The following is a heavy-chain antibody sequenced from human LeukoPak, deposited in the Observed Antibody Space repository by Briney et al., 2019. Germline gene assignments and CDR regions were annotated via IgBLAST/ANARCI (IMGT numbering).Heavy chain of an antibody. Sequence: GASVKVSCKASGYIFIDYYMHWVRQAPGQGLEWMGWINPNSGVTTYIQKFQDRVTMTRDTSIRTAYMELSRVRSDDTAVYYCARDAGTTGTGIFDIWGQGTMVTVSS. CDR3: ARDAGTTGTGIFDI. CDR2: INPNSGVT. J-gene: IGHJ3*02. CDR1: GYIFIDYY. D-gene: IGHD1-1*01. V-gene: IGHV1-2*02.